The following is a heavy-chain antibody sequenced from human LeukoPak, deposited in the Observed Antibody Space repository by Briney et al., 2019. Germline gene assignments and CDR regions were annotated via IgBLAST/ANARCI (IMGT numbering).Heavy chain of an antibody. CDR2: IYYSGST. CDR3: ARVPRNGGYYSSPFGY. Sequence: SETLSLTCTVSGGSISSYYWSWIRQPPGKGLEWIGYIYYSGSTNYNPSLKSRVTISVDTSKNQFSLKLSSVTAADTAVYYCARVPRNGGYYSSPFGYWGQGTLVTVSS. J-gene: IGHJ4*02. V-gene: IGHV4-59*01. D-gene: IGHD3-22*01. CDR1: GGSISSYY.